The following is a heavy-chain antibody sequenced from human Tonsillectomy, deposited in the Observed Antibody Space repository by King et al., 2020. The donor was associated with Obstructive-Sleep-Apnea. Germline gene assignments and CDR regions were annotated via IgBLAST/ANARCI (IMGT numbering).Heavy chain of an antibody. V-gene: IGHV4-59*08. CDR3: ARHGVDDSSGYPLDY. CDR1: VGSISSYY. J-gene: IGHJ4*02. Sequence: VQLQESGPGLVKPSETLSLTCTGSVGSISSYYWSWVRQPPGKGLEWIGYIYYMGSTDYNPSLKSRVTISVDTSKNQFSLKLSSVTAADTAVYYFARHGVDDSSGYPLDYWGQGTLVTVSS. D-gene: IGHD3-22*01. CDR2: IYYMGST.